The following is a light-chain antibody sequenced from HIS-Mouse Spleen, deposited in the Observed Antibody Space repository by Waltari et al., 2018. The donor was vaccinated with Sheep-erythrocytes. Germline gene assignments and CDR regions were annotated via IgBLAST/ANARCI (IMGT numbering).Light chain of an antibody. Sequence: QSALNQPRSVSGSPGQSVTPSCTGNSSDVGGYNYVPWYQQHPGQAPKLMIYDVSKRPSGVPDRFSGSKSGNTASLTISGLQAEDEADYYGCSYAGSYNHVFATGTKVTVL. V-gene: IGLV2-11*01. CDR1: SSDVGGYNY. J-gene: IGLJ1*01. CDR2: DVS. CDR3: CSYAGSYNHV.